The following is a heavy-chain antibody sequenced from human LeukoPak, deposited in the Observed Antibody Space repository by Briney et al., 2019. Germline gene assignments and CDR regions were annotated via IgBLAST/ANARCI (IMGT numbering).Heavy chain of an antibody. CDR1: GYTFTSYG. J-gene: IGHJ4*02. CDR3: ARVYEAWLGKLSSYFDY. V-gene: IGHV1-18*01. D-gene: IGHD3-16*02. CDR2: ISAYNGNT. Sequence: ASVKVSCKASGYTFTSYGISWVRQAPGQGLEWMGWISAYNGNTNYAQKLQGRVTMTTDTSASTAYMELRSLRSDDTAVYYCARVYEAWLGKLSSYFDYWGQGTLVTVSS.